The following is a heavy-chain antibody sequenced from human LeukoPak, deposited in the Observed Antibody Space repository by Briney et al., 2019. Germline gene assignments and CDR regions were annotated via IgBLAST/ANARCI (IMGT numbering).Heavy chain of an antibody. CDR2: IRFDGTTQ. J-gene: IGHJ4*02. V-gene: IGHV3-30*02. CDR3: SKESNYDSSGYFN. CDR1: GFVFSSYG. D-gene: IGHD3-22*01. Sequence: PGGSLRLSCAASGFVFSSYGIHWVRQAPDKGLEWVSFIRFDGTTQYYADSVKGRFTISRDNSKFTVHLLMTSLRPEDTAVYYCSKESNYDSSGYFNWGQGALVTVSS.